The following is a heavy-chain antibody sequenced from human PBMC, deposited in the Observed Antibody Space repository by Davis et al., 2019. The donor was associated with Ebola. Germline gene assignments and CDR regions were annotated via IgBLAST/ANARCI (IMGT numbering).Heavy chain of an antibody. D-gene: IGHD6-6*01. CDR1: GGSISSGDYY. Sequence: SETLSLTCTVSGGSISSGDYYWSWIRQPPGKGLEWIGYIYYSGSTYYNPPLKSRVTISVDTSKNQFSPKLSSVTAADTAVYYCTSSYASSSGDYWGQGTLVTVSS. CDR2: IYYSGST. J-gene: IGHJ4*02. CDR3: TSSYASSSGDY. V-gene: IGHV4-30-4*01.